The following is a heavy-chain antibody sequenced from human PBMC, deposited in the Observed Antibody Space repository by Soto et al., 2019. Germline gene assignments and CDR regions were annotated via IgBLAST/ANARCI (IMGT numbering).Heavy chain of an antibody. V-gene: IGHV1-3*04. CDR3: ARGITLPTPLDY. CDR1: GYTFTSYA. D-gene: IGHD1-20*01. Sequence: QVQLVQSGAEEKKPGASVKVSCKASGYTFTSYAMHWVRQAPGQRLEWMGWINTGNGNTKYSQKFQGRVTITRDTSASTAYMELSSLRSEDTAVYYCARGITLPTPLDYWGQGTLVTVSS. J-gene: IGHJ4*02. CDR2: INTGNGNT.